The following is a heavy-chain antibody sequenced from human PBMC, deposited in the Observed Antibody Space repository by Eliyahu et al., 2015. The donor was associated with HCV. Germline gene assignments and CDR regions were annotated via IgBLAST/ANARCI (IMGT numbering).Heavy chain of an antibody. CDR1: GGSISTGDYY. CDR3: ARLHEVIRGVYNWFDP. CDR2: IYYSVST. V-gene: IGHV4-39*01. D-gene: IGHD2-21*01. J-gene: IGHJ5*02. Sequence: QVQLQESGPGLVKPSETLSLTCTVSGGSISTGDYYWGWIRQPPGKGLDWIGAIYYSVSTYYNPSLKSRVTISIDTSKNQFSLKLSFVTAADTAVYYCARLHEVIRGVYNWFDPWGPGTQVTVSS.